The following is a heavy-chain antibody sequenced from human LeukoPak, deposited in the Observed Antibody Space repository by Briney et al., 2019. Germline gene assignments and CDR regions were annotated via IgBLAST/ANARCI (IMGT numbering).Heavy chain of an antibody. CDR3: ARLSADSSSSRGFDY. V-gene: IGHV4-59*12. D-gene: IGHD2-2*01. J-gene: IGHJ4*02. CDR2: IYYSGST. Sequence: SETLSLTCTVSGGSISSYYWSWIRQPPGKGLEWIGYIYYSGSTNYNPSLKSRVTISVDTSKNQLSLKLSSVTAADTAVYYCARLSADSSSSRGFDYWGQGTLVTVSS. CDR1: GGSISSYY.